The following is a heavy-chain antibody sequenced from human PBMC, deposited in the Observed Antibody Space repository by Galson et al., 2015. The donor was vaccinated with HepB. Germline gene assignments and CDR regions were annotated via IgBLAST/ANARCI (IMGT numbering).Heavy chain of an antibody. V-gene: IGHV3-30-3*01. Sequence: SLRLSCAASGFTFSSYAMHWVRQAPGKGLEWVAVISYDVSNKNYADSVKGRFTISRDNSKNTLYLQMNSLRAEDTAVYYCAREMAGIDYYYGMDVWGQGTTVTVSS. D-gene: IGHD1-26*01. CDR1: GFTFSSYA. J-gene: IGHJ6*02. CDR2: ISYDVSNK. CDR3: AREMAGIDYYYGMDV.